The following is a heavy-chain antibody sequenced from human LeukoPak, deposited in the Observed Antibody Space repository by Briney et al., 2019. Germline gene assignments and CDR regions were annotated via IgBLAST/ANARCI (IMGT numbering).Heavy chain of an antibody. CDR1: GNRFTTYW. CDR2: IYPGDSDT. V-gene: IGHV5-51*01. CDR3: ARRGASSEYFHD. J-gene: IGHJ1*01. Sequence: GESLKISCKDSGNRFTTYWIGWVRQMPGKGLEWMGTIYPGDSDTRYSPSFQGQVTISVDKSINTAYLHWSSLKASDTAMYYCARRGASSEYFHDWGQGTLVTVSS.